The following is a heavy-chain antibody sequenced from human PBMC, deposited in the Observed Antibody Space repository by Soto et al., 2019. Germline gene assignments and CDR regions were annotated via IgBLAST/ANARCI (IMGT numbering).Heavy chain of an antibody. CDR3: AREEYYYGSGRGFDY. V-gene: IGHV1-18*01. J-gene: IGHJ4*02. CDR1: GYTFTSYG. Sequence: QVQLVQSGAEVKKPGASVKVSCKASGYTFTSYGISWVRQAPGQGLEWMGWISAYNGNTNYAQKLQGRVTMTTDTSTSTAYMEMRSLRSEDTAVYYCAREEYYYGSGRGFDYWGQGTLVTVSS. D-gene: IGHD3-10*01. CDR2: ISAYNGNT.